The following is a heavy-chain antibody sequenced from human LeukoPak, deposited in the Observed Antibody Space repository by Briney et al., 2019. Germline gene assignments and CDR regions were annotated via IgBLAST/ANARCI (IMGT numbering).Heavy chain of an antibody. CDR1: GGSIGDYY. CDR3: ARLLRYPYYFDY. CDR2: IHYSGST. J-gene: IGHJ4*02. Sequence: PSETLSLTCTVSGGSIGDYYWSWIRQPPGKGLEWIGYIHYSGSTTYNPSLKSRVTISVDTSKNQFSLRLSSVTAADTAVYYCARLLRYPYYFDYWGQGTLVTVSS. V-gene: IGHV4-59*01. D-gene: IGHD4-17*01.